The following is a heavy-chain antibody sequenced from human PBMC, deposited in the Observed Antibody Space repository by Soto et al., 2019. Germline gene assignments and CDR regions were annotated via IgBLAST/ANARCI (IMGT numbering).Heavy chain of an antibody. CDR3: ARMPTSGTLNWLDH. Sequence: ASVEVSCKASGYTFGNNAISWGRQATGQGLEWMAWMNPNSGNTGYAQKFQGRVSMTRNTSITTAYLALSSLRSDDTAIYSCARMPTSGTLNWLDHWDPEPLDTVSS. CDR1: GYTFGNNA. D-gene: IGHD2-2*01. J-gene: IGHJ5*02. V-gene: IGHV1-8*01. CDR2: MNPNSGNT.